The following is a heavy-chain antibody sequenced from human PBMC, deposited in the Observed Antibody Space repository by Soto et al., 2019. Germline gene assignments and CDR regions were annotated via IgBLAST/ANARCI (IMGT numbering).Heavy chain of an antibody. J-gene: IGHJ6*02. V-gene: IGHV1-18*01. CDR3: ARKPYSHYYGMDV. CDR1: GYIFSDYG. Sequence: ASVKVSCKASGYIFSDYGINWVRLAPGQGLEWMGWIIPYNDNTKYAENFQGRVTLTTDTSTNTVYMELRSLTPDDTGVYFCARKPYSHYYGMDVWGQGASVTVSS. CDR2: IIPYNDNT. D-gene: IGHD2-21*01.